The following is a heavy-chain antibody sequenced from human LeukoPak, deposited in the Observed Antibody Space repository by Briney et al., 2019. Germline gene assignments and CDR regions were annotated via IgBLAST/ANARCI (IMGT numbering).Heavy chain of an antibody. D-gene: IGHD2-15*01. Sequence: GGSLRLSRAAIELTSSKSWMSWVRQAPGKGLEWVASIKQDGSERHYVDSVKDRFIISRDSAKNSLYLQMTTLTAEDTGVYYCARGKGDTCYRPLDYGGQGTLVTVSS. CDR1: ELTSSKSW. J-gene: IGHJ4*02. CDR2: IKQDGSER. V-gene: IGHV3-7*01. CDR3: ARGKGDTCYRPLDY.